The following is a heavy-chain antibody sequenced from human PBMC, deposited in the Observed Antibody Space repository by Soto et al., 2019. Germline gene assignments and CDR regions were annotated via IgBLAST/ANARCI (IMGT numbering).Heavy chain of an antibody. CDR1: GFTFSSYW. CDR3: ARERAAARTAFGY. CDR2: IKQDGSEK. J-gene: IGHJ4*02. Sequence: PGGSLRLSCAASGFTFSSYWMSWVRQAPGKGLEWVANIKQDGSEKYYVDSVKGRFTISRDNAKNSLYLQMNSLRAEDTAVYYCARERAAARTAFGYWGQGTLVTVSS. V-gene: IGHV3-7*01. D-gene: IGHD6-13*01.